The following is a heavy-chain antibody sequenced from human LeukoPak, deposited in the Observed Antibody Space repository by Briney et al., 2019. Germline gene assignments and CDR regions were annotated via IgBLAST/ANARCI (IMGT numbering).Heavy chain of an antibody. J-gene: IGHJ4*02. CDR2: INHSGST. Sequence: SETLSLTCAVYGGSFSGYYWSWIRQPPGKGLEWIGEINHSGSTNYNPSLKSRVTISVDTSKNQFSLKLSSVTAADTAVYYCARDRLSSWYGRLVPASFDYWGQGTLVTVSS. CDR1: GGSFSGYY. D-gene: IGHD6-13*01. CDR3: ARDRLSSWYGRLVPASFDY. V-gene: IGHV4-34*01.